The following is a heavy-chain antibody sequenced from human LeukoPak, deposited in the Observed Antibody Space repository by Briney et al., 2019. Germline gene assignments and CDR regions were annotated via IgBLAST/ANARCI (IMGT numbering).Heavy chain of an antibody. CDR2: IYSGGST. Sequence: ETLSLTCVVYDESFSGYYMSWVRQAPGKGLEWVSVIYSGGSTYYADSVKGRFAISRHNSKNTLYLQMNSLRAEDTAVYYCARSLGIFGVDNWFDPWGQGTLVTVSS. V-gene: IGHV3-53*04. D-gene: IGHD3-3*01. CDR3: ARSLGIFGVDNWFDP. CDR1: DESFSGYY. J-gene: IGHJ5*02.